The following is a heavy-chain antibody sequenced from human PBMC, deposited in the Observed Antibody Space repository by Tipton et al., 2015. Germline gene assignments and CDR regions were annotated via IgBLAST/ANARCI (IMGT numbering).Heavy chain of an antibody. V-gene: IGHV3-13*01. CDR1: GFTFSSHD. D-gene: IGHD3-22*01. CDR2: IGTAGDT. CDR3: ARDPAGSYYDSSGYSYVDY. Sequence: SLRLSCAASGFTFSSHDMHWVRQATGKGLEWVSAIGTAGDTYYPGSVKGRFTISRDNAKNSLYLQMNSLRAEDTAVYYCARDPAGSYYDSSGYSYVDYWGQGTLVTVSS. J-gene: IGHJ4*02.